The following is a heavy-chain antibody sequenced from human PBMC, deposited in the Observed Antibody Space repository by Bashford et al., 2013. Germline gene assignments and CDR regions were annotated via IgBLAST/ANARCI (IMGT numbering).Heavy chain of an antibody. J-gene: IGHJ4*02. CDR2: INPKNGDT. V-gene: IGHV1-2*02. D-gene: IGHD2-8*01. Sequence: VASVKVSCRTSGYTFTYYYIFWVRQAPGQGLEWMGWINPKNGDTNLAQKFQGRVTMTRDTSVSTAYMELTTLRSDDTAVYYCSRDVIDNILKAYDRERIFDYWGQGTVVTVSS. CDR1: GYTFTYYY. CDR3: SRDVIDNILKAYDRERIFDY.